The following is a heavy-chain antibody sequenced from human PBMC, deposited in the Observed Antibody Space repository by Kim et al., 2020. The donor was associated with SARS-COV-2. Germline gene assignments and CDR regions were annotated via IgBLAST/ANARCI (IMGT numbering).Heavy chain of an antibody. CDR2: INHSGST. V-gene: IGHV4-34*01. D-gene: IGHD3-3*01. CDR3: ARDLTIFGVVSLNYGMDV. Sequence: SETLSLTCAVYGGSFSGYYWSWIRQPPGKGLEWIGEINHSGSTNYNPSLKSRVTISVDTSKNQFSLKLSSVTAADTAVYYCARDLTIFGVVSLNYGMDV. CDR1: GGSFSGYY. J-gene: IGHJ6*01.